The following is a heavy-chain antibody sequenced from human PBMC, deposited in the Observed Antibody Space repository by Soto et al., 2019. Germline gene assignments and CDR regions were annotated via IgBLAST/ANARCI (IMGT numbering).Heavy chain of an antibody. Sequence: EVQLVETGGGLIQPGGSLRLSCAASGFTVSSNYMSWVRQAPGTGLEWVSVIYSGGSTYYADSVKGRFTISRDNSKNTLYLQMNSLRAEDTAVYYCATRSGWYGPNFDYWGQGTLVTVSS. CDR1: GFTVSSNY. CDR3: ATRSGWYGPNFDY. D-gene: IGHD6-19*01. V-gene: IGHV3-53*02. J-gene: IGHJ4*02. CDR2: IYSGGST.